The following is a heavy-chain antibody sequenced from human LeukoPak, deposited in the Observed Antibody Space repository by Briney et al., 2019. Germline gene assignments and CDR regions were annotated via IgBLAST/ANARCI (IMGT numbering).Heavy chain of an antibody. Sequence: ASVKVSCKASGYTFTSYHMHWVRQAPGQGLEWMGIINPNGGSTSYAQKFQGRVTMTRDTSTSTVYMELSSLRSEDTAVYYCVITTYYYDSSGHHANWFDPWGQGTLVTVSS. V-gene: IGHV1-46*01. D-gene: IGHD3-22*01. CDR2: INPNGGST. CDR3: VITTYYYDSSGHHANWFDP. CDR1: GYTFTSYH. J-gene: IGHJ5*02.